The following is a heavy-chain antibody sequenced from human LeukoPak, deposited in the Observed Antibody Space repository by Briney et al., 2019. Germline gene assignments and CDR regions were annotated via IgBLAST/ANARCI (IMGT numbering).Heavy chain of an antibody. CDR3: ARAYHSSWYLNWFDP. Sequence: SETLSLTCAVSGGSFSGYYWSWIRQPPGKGLEWIGEINHSGSTNYNPSLKSRVTISVDTSKNQFSLKLSSVTAADTAVYYCARAYHSSWYLNWFDPWGQGTLVTVSS. CDR2: INHSGST. CDR1: GGSFSGYY. D-gene: IGHD6-13*01. V-gene: IGHV4-34*01. J-gene: IGHJ5*02.